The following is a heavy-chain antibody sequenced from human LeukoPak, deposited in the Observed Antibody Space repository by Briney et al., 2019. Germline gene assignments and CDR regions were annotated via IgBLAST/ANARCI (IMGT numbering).Heavy chain of an antibody. CDR2: IIPIFGTA. J-gene: IGHJ4*02. CDR1: GGTFSSYA. CDR3: ARSSVVAAAGPYYFDY. V-gene: IGHV1-69*06. D-gene: IGHD6-13*01. Sequence: SVKVSCKASGGTFSSYAISWVRQAPGQGLEWMGGIIPIFGTANYAQKFQGRVTITADKSTSTAYMELSSLRSEDTAVYYCARSSVVAAAGPYYFDYWGQGTLVTVSS.